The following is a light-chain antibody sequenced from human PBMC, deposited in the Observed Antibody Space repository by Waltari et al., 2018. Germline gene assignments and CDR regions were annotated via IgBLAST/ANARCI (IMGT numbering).Light chain of an antibody. V-gene: IGLV2-23*01. CDR2: EAT. Sequence: SVLTQPASVSGSPGQSITISCTGTSSDIGTYNFVSWYQEYPGKAPKLIIYEATKRPSGVSDRFSASKSGNTASLTISGLQADDEADYSCCSYAGGTAYVFGTGTRVTVL. J-gene: IGLJ1*01. CDR1: SSDIGTYNF. CDR3: CSYAGGTAYV.